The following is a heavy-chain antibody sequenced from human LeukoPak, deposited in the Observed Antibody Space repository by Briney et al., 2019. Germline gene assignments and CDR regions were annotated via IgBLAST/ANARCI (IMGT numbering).Heavy chain of an antibody. CDR2: VYYSGST. CDR1: GGSVSTQY. CDR3: ARTVSAWPYMDV. J-gene: IGHJ6*03. V-gene: IGHV4-59*02. Sequence: SETLSLTCTVSGGSVSTQYWSWIRQPPGKGLEWIAYVYYSGSTNYNPSFKSRVTISIDTTKNQFSLKLRAVTAADTAVYYCARTVSAWPYMDVWATGTTVTVSS. D-gene: IGHD6-19*01.